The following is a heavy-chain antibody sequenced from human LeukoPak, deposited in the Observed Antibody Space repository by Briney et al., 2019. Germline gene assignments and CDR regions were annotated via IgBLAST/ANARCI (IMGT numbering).Heavy chain of an antibody. CDR1: GKSFTTGYY. J-gene: IGHJ4*02. V-gene: IGHV4-38-2*01. D-gene: IGHD2-8*01. CDR3: ARALQYCTSGCAYLFDY. Sequence: PSETLSLTCDVSGKSFTTGYYWAWIRQPPGKALEWIGIIYHRARGHYQPSLKRRVSMAVDTSKNQFSLRLSAVTAADTAVYYCARALQYCTSGCAYLFDYWGQGTLVAVSS. CDR2: IYHRARG.